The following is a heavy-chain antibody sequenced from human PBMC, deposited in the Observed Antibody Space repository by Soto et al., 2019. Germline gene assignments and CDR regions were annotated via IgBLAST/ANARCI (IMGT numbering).Heavy chain of an antibody. Sequence: PGGSLRLSCSASGFTFSSYAMHWVRQAPGKGLEYVSAISSNGGSTYYADSVKGRFTISRDNSKNTLYLQMSSLRAEDTAVYYCVMGRTVNTDYYYYGMDVWGQGTTVTVSS. CDR2: ISSNGGST. V-gene: IGHV3-64D*06. D-gene: IGHD4-4*01. J-gene: IGHJ6*02. CDR3: VMGRTVNTDYYYYGMDV. CDR1: GFTFSSYA.